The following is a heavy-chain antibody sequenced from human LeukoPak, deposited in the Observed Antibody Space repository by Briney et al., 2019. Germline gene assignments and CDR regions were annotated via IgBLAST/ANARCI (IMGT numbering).Heavy chain of an antibody. CDR3: ARDITQAFWSGYYSDY. CDR2: ISYDGSNK. Sequence: PGGSLRLSCAASGFTFSSYAMHWVRQAPGKGLEWVAVISYDGSNKYYADSVKGRFTISRDNSKNTLYLQMNSLRAEDTAVYYCARDITQAFWSGYYSDYWGQGTLVTVSS. CDR1: GFTFSSYA. J-gene: IGHJ4*02. D-gene: IGHD3-3*01. V-gene: IGHV3-30-3*01.